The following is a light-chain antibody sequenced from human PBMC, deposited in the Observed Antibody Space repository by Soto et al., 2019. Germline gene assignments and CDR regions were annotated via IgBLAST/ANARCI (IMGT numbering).Light chain of an antibody. J-gene: IGKJ2*01. V-gene: IGKV1-39*01. Sequence: DIQMTQSPFSLSASVGDRVTITCRASQSISTYVNWYQQKAAKAPKLLIYAASRLQSEVPSRFFGGGSDTEFTLTITSLQPEDFATYYCQQSHGIPYTFGQGTKLEIK. CDR2: AAS. CDR3: QQSHGIPYT. CDR1: QSISTY.